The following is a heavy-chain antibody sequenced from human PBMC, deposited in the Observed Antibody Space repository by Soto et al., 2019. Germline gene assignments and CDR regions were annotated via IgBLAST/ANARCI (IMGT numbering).Heavy chain of an antibody. CDR2: IYFSGRT. V-gene: IGHV4-61*01. Sequence: QVQLQESGPGLVKPSETLSLTCTVSGGSVSGGSYYWNWIRQPPGKGLEWIGYIYFSGRTNYNPSLKSRVTISIDTSKNQFSLKLTSATAADTAVYYCSRDVDFGEEDVWGQGPTVTVSS. J-gene: IGHJ6*02. CDR1: GGSVSGGSYY. CDR3: SRDVDFGEEDV. D-gene: IGHD4-17*01.